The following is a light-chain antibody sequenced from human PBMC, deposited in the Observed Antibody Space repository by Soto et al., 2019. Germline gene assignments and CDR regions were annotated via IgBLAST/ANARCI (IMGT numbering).Light chain of an antibody. Sequence: EIVLTQSPGTLSLSQGERATLSCRASQSVSSSYLAWYQQKPGQAPRLLIYGASSRATGIPDRFSGSGSGTDFTLTISRLEPEDFAVYYCHQYGSSGTFGQGTKLEIK. CDR1: QSVSSSY. CDR2: GAS. CDR3: HQYGSSGT. J-gene: IGKJ2*02. V-gene: IGKV3-20*01.